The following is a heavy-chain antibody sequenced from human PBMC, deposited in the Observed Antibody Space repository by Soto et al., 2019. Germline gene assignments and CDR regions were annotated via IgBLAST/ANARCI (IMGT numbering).Heavy chain of an antibody. CDR3: ARTYGDYVFDY. Sequence: PSETLFLTCTVSGGSISSYYWSWIRQPPGKGLEWIGSIYYSGSTNYSPSLKSRVTISVDTSKDQFSLKLSSVTAADTAVYYCARTYGDYVFDYWGQGTLVTVSS. D-gene: IGHD4-17*01. V-gene: IGHV4-59*01. CDR1: GGSISSYY. CDR2: IYYSGST. J-gene: IGHJ4*02.